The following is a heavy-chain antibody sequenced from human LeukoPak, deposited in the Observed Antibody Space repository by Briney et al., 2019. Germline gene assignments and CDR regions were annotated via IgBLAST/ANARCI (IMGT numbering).Heavy chain of an antibody. Sequence: SVKVSCKASGGTFSSYAISWVRQAPGQGLEWMGGIIPIFGTANYAQKFQGRVTITADKSTSTAYMELSSLRSEDTAVYYCAREGTFSSPRNWFDPWGQGTLVTVSS. J-gene: IGHJ5*02. CDR2: IIPIFGTA. CDR3: AREGTFSSPRNWFDP. D-gene: IGHD6-13*01. CDR1: GGTFSSYA. V-gene: IGHV1-69*06.